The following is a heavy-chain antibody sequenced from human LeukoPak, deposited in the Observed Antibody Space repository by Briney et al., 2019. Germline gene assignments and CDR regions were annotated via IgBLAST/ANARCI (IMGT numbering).Heavy chain of an antibody. D-gene: IGHD6-25*01. CDR3: TKDRTAAGTDPDY. CDR1: GFTFSSYA. Sequence: PGGSLRLSCAASGFTFSSYAMHWVRQAPGKGLEWVAVISYDGSNKYYADSVKGRFTISRDNSRSTLFLQMNSLRADDTAIYYCTKDRTAAGTDPDYWGQGTLLTVSS. CDR2: ISYDGSNK. J-gene: IGHJ4*02. V-gene: IGHV3-30*04.